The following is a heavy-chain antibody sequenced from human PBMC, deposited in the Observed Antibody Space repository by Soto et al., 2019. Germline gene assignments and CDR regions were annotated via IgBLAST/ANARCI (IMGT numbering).Heavy chain of an antibody. CDR2: IYYSVST. CDR1: CGSIISSSYC. D-gene: IGHD3-22*01. J-gene: IGHJ4*02. V-gene: IGHV4-39*01. CDR3: ARINSGYYYDSSGYYQDY. Sequence: PSETLSLTCTVSCGSIISSSYCWCWIRQPPGRGLEWIGSIYYSVSTYYNPCLKSRVTISVDTSKNQFSLKLSSVTAADTAVYYCARINSGYYYDSSGYYQDYWGQGTLVTVSS.